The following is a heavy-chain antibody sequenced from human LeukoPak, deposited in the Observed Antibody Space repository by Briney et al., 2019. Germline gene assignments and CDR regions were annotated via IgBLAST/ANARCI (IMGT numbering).Heavy chain of an antibody. D-gene: IGHD3-10*01. CDR3: ARYYYGSGSYYKGAFDT. CDR2: ISGSGGST. V-gene: IGHV3-23*01. CDR1: GFTFSSYA. Sequence: GGSLRLSCAASGFTFSSYAMSWVRQAPGKGLEWVSAISGSGGSTYYADSVKGRFTISRDNSKNTLYLQMNSLRAEDTAVYYCARYYYGSGSYYKGAFDTWGQGTMVTVSS. J-gene: IGHJ3*02.